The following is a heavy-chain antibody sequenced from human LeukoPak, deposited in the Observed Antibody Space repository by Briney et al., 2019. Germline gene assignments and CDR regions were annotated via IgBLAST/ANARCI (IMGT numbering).Heavy chain of an antibody. D-gene: IGHD5-18*01. CDR2: IYYSGGT. Sequence: PSETLSLTCIVSGGSISSDSFYWGWIRQPPGKGLEWIGSIYYSGGTYYNPSLKSRVTISVDTSKNQLSLKLRSVTAADTAIYYCARGGYSYGYYRNKYFDYWGQGTLVTVSS. CDR1: GGSISSDSFY. V-gene: IGHV4-39*07. CDR3: ARGGYSYGYYRNKYFDY. J-gene: IGHJ4*02.